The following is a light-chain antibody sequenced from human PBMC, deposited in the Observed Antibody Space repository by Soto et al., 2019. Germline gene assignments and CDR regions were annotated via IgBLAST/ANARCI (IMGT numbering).Light chain of an antibody. J-gene: IGLJ2*01. CDR2: DVS. V-gene: IGLV2-8*01. CDR3: SSYAGSNNLV. CDR1: SSDVGGYNY. Sequence: QSALTQPPSESGSPGQSVTISCTGTSSDVGGYNYVSWYQQHPGKAPKLMIYDVSKRPSGVPDRFSGSKSGNTASLTVSGLQAEDEAAYYCSSYAGSNNLVFGGGTELTVL.